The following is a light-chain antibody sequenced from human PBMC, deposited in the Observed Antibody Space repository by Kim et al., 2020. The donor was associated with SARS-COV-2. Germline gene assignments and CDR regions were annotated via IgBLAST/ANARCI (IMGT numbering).Light chain of an antibody. CDR2: DAS. V-gene: IGKV3-11*01. J-gene: IGKJ5*01. CDR3: RQRSNWPPMT. Sequence: EIVLTQSPATLSLSPGERATLSCRASQSVSSYLSWYQQQQGQDPRRLLYDASNRAHGMPPTFIGSRSGTDVTTTISSLQPEDFAVYYCRQRSNWPPMTFGQGTRLDIK. CDR1: QSVSSY.